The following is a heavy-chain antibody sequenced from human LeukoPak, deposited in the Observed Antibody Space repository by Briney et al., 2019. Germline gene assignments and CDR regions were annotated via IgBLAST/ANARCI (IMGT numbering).Heavy chain of an antibody. CDR3: AREGAVTGVDY. J-gene: IGHJ4*02. Sequence: PSETLSLTCAVYGGSISSYYWSWIRQPPGKGLEWIGYIYYSGSTNYNPSLKSRVTISVDTSKNQFSLKLSSVTAADTAVYYCAREGAVTGVDYWGQGTLVTVSS. D-gene: IGHD4-17*01. V-gene: IGHV4-59*01. CDR2: IYYSGST. CDR1: GGSISSYY.